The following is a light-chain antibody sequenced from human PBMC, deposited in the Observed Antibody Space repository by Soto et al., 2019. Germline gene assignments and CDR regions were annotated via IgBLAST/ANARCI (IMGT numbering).Light chain of an antibody. CDR2: DNN. CDR1: SSNIGNNY. CDR3: ASWDSSLSAYV. V-gene: IGLV1-51*01. J-gene: IGLJ1*01. Sequence: QCVLTQPPSVSAAPGQKVTISCSGSSSNIGNNYVSWYQQLPGTAPKLLIYDNNRRPSGIPDRFSGSKSGTSATLGITGLQTGDEADYYCASWDSSLSAYVFGTRPKVTVL.